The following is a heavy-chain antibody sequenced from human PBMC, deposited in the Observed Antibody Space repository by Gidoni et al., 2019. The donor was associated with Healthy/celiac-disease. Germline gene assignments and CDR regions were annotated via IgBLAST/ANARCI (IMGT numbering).Heavy chain of an antibody. J-gene: IGHJ4*02. CDR2: IYYSGGT. D-gene: IGHD2-8*01. CDR3: ERDTIVRMARGGGYFDY. Sequence: GSISSSSYYWGWIRQPPGKGLEWIGSIYYSGGTYYNPSLKSRVTISVDTSKNQFSLKLSSVTAADTAGYYGERDTIVRMARGGGYFDYWGQGTLVTVSS. CDR1: GSISSSSYY. V-gene: IGHV4-39*07.